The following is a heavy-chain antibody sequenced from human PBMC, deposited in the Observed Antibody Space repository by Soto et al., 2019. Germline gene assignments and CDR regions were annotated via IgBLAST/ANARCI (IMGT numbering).Heavy chain of an antibody. Sequence: QEQLVQSGTEVKKPGASVTVSCKSSGYTFTDFYLHWLRQAPGQGLEWVGWINPKTGDTNSSQKFQRRVTMSRDTSVSTAYIDLTSLPSDDTAMYYCATGTNGTPGWYHPWGQGTRVTVSS. J-gene: IGHJ5*02. CDR1: GYTFTDFY. CDR2: INPKTGDT. V-gene: IGHV1-2*02. D-gene: IGHD1-26*01. CDR3: ATGTNGTPGWYHP.